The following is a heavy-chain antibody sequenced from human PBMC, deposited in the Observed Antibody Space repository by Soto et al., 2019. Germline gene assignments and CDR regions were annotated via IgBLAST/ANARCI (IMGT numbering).Heavy chain of an antibody. V-gene: IGHV1-2*02. CDR2: INPNSGGT. J-gene: IGHJ3*02. Sequence: ASVKVSCKASGYTFTGYYMHWVRQAPGQGLEWMGWINPNSGGTNYAQKFQGRVTMTRDTLFLQIASLRAEDTAVYYCARTRLYDSGGYHRDGFDIWGQGTMVTVSS. D-gene: IGHD3-22*01. CDR3: ARTRLYDSGGYHRDGFDI. CDR1: GYTFTGYY.